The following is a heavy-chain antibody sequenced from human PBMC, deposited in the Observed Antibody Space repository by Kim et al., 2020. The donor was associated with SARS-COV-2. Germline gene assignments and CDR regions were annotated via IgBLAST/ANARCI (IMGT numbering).Heavy chain of an antibody. J-gene: IGHJ4*02. Sequence: GGSLRLSCAVSGFTVSSNYMSWVRQAPGKGLEWVSHIYSGGSTYYADSVKGRFTISRDNSKNTLYLQMNSLRGEDTAVYYCARANTYGSGSYAYWGQGTLVTVSS. D-gene: IGHD3-10*01. V-gene: IGHV3-53*01. CDR1: GFTVSSNY. CDR2: IYSGGST. CDR3: ARANTYGSGSYAY.